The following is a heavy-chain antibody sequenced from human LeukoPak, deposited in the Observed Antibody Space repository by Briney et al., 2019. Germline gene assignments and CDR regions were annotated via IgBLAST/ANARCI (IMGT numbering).Heavy chain of an antibody. V-gene: IGHV3-30*04. D-gene: IGHD5-12*01. CDR1: GFTFNNYA. CDR2: IPYHGSNK. Sequence: QPGGSPRLSCAASGFTFNNYAMHWVRQAPGEGLEWVAVIPYHGSNKNYADSVKGRFTISRDNSKNTLYLQMNSLRAEDTAVYYCAKEQPQTWLFDYWGQGTLVTVSS. J-gene: IGHJ4*02. CDR3: AKEQPQTWLFDY.